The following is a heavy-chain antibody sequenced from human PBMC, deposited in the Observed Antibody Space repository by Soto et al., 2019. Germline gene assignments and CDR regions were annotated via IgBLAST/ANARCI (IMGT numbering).Heavy chain of an antibody. CDR3: ARGRYGDY. J-gene: IGHJ4*02. Sequence: QVHLVQSGAEVKKPGASVKVSCKGSGYAFTTYGITWVRQATGQGLEWMGWISAHNGNTNYAQTLQGRVTVTRATSTRTAYMELRCLISAVTAVYYCARGRYGDYWGQGALVTVSS. CDR1: GYAFTTYG. D-gene: IGHD1-1*01. CDR2: ISAHNGNT. V-gene: IGHV1-18*01.